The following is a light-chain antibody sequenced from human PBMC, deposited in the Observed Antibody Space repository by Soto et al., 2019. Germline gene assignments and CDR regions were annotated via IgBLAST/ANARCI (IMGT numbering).Light chain of an antibody. CDR1: TSNIGTNS. CDR2: RSN. CDR3: AAWDDSLRGQV. V-gene: IGLV1-47*01. J-gene: IGLJ2*01. Sequence: QAVVTQPPSASGTPGQRVTISCSGSTSNIGTNSVFWYQHLPGTAPKLLIYRSNQRASGVPDRFSGSKSGTSASLAISGLRSEDEADYYCAAWDDSLRGQVFGGGTKLTVL.